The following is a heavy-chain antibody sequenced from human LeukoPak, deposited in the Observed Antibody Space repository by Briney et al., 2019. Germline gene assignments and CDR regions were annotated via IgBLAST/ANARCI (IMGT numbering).Heavy chain of an antibody. CDR2: ISYDGSNK. Sequence: AGGSLRLSCAASGFTFSSYGMHWVRQAPGKGLEWVAVISYDGSNKYYADSVKGRFTISRDNSKNTLYLQMNSLRAEDTAVYYCANYKSGSSSWYGGGYFDYWGQGTLVTVSS. CDR3: ANYKSGSSSWYGGGYFDY. D-gene: IGHD6-13*01. J-gene: IGHJ4*02. CDR1: GFTFSSYG. V-gene: IGHV3-30*18.